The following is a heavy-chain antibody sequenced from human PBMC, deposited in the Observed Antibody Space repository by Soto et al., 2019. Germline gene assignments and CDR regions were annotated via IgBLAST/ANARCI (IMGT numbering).Heavy chain of an antibody. Sequence: EVQLLESGGGLVQPGGSLRLSRAASGFTFSSYAMSWVRQAPGNGLEWVSALSGSGGSTYYADSVMGRFTISRGNSKNTRYLQMNILRAVDTAVYYCAKSDYGDYIFYFQHWGQRTLVTVSS. D-gene: IGHD4-17*01. CDR2: LSGSGGST. J-gene: IGHJ1*01. V-gene: IGHV3-23*01. CDR1: GFTFSSYA. CDR3: AKSDYGDYIFYFQH.